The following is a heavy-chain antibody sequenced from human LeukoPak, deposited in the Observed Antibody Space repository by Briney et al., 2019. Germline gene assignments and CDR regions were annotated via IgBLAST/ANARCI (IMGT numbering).Heavy chain of an antibody. CDR2: IYHSGST. D-gene: IGHD3-22*01. V-gene: IGHV4-30-2*01. J-gene: IGHJ4*02. CDR3: ARGQDSSGHDY. CDR1: GGSISSGGYY. Sequence: SETLSFTCTVSGGSISSGGYYWSWIRQPPGKGLEWIGYIYHSGSTYYNPSLKSRVTISVDRSKNQFSLKLSSVTAADTAVYYCARGQDSSGHDYWGQGTLVTVSS.